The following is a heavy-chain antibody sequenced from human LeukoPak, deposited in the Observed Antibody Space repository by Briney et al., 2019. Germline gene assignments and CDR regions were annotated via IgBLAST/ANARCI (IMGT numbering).Heavy chain of an antibody. CDR2: IRYDGSNK. Sequence: SGGSLRLSCVASGFTFSSYGMYWVRQAPGKGLEWVAFIRYDGSNKYYADSVKGRFTISRDNSKNTLYLQMNSLRAEDTAVYYCAATLWGKYSGSQFDIWGQGTMVTVSS. D-gene: IGHD1-26*01. J-gene: IGHJ3*02. CDR1: GFTFSSYG. V-gene: IGHV3-30*02. CDR3: AATLWGKYSGSQFDI.